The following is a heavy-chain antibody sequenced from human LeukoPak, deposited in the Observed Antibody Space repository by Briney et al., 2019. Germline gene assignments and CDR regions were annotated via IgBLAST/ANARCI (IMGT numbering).Heavy chain of an antibody. CDR1: GGPFSGYY. Sequence: SEPLSLTCAVYGGPFSGYYWRWIRQPPGKALEWIGEINHSGSTNYNPSLKSRVTISVDTSKNQFSLKLSSVTAADTAVYYCARGLYRTTTPYSSSNVGTFDIWGQGTMVTVSS. CDR2: INHSGST. CDR3: ARGLYRTTTPYSSSNVGTFDI. J-gene: IGHJ3*02. D-gene: IGHD6-6*01. V-gene: IGHV4-34*01.